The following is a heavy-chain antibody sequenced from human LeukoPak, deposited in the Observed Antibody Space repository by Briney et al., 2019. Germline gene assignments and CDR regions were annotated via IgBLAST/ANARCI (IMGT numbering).Heavy chain of an antibody. V-gene: IGHV3-30*02. CDR3: AKGPYYYDSSGYSPFDY. Sequence: PGGSLRLSCAASGFTFSSYGMHWVRQAPGKGLEWVAFIRYDGSNKYYADSVKGRFTISRDNSKNTLYLQMNSLRAEDPAVYYCAKGPYYYDSSGYSPFDYWGQGTLVTVSS. CDR2: IRYDGSNK. D-gene: IGHD3-22*01. CDR1: GFTFSSYG. J-gene: IGHJ4*02.